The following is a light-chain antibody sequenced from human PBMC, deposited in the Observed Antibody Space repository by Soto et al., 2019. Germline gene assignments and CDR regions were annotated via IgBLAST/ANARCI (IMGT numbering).Light chain of an antibody. CDR1: SSDVGGDNS. CDR2: EVN. Sequence: QSALTQPPSASGSPGQSVTISSTGTSSDVGGDNSVSWYQQHPGKAPKLMIYEVNKRPSGVPDRFSGSKSGNTASLTVSGLQAEDEADYYCNSYAGSDNLVFGGGTQLTVL. J-gene: IGLJ2*01. CDR3: NSYAGSDNLV. V-gene: IGLV2-8*01.